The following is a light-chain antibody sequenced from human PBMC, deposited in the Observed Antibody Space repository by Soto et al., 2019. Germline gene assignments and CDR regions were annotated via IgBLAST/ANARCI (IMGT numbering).Light chain of an antibody. CDR1: QGISTY. Sequence: DIQMTQSPSSLSASVGDRVTITCRASQGISTYLNWYQQKPGKAPKLLIYAASSLQSGVPSRFSGSGSETDFTLTISSLQPEDFATYYCQQSYTTPDTFGPGTKLEVK. CDR3: QQSYTTPDT. J-gene: IGKJ2*01. V-gene: IGKV1-39*01. CDR2: AAS.